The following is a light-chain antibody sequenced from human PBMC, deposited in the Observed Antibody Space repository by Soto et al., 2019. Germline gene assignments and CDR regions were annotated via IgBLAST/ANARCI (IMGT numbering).Light chain of an antibody. V-gene: IGKV3-20*01. J-gene: IGKJ4*01. CDR1: QSVPKDY. CDR3: QQCSISPLT. Sequence: EIVLTQSPGTLSLSPGERATLSCRASQSVPKDYLAWYQHKPGQAPRLLIHDASSRATGIPDRFSGSGSGTDFTLTISRLEPEDFAVYYCQQCSISPLTFGGGTKVYIK. CDR2: DAS.